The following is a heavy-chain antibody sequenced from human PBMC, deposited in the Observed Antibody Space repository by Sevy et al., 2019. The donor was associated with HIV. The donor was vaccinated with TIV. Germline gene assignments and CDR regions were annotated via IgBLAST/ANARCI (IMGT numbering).Heavy chain of an antibody. V-gene: IGHV3-30*04. CDR1: GFTLTTYA. J-gene: IGHJ4*02. CDR3: VRAIQLAASY. CDR2: TSYHDMNK. Sequence: GGSLRLSCAVSGFTLTTYAMHWVRQAPGKGLEWMAVTSYHDMNKYYAASVKGRFTISRDSAKNSVFLQMTSLRAEDTAVYYCVRAIQLAASYWGQGMLVTVSS. D-gene: IGHD2-15*01.